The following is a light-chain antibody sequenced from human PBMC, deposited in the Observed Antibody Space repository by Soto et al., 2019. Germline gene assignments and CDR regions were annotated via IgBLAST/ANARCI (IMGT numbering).Light chain of an antibody. Sequence: IVLPQSPGTLSLSPGERATLSCRASQSVNSNYLAWYQQKRGQAPRLLIYGASSRATGIPDRFSGSGSGTDFTLTISRLEPEDFAVYYCQESPRTFGQGTKEDIK. CDR2: GAS. CDR1: QSVNSNY. J-gene: IGKJ1*01. V-gene: IGKV3-20*01. CDR3: QESPRT.